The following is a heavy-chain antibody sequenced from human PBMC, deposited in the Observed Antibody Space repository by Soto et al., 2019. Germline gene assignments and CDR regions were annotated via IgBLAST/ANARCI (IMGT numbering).Heavy chain of an antibody. V-gene: IGHV4-59*08. CDR3: ARHRRTTVAKFYFDN. CDR1: GGSINSYC. J-gene: IGHJ4*02. Sequence: QVQLQESGPGLVKPSETLSLTCTVSGGSINSYCWSWIRQPPGKGLEWIAYIFDSGNANYNPSLKSRVTISVYTSKNQFSLKLTSVTAADTAVYYCARHRRTTVAKFYFDNWGQGALVTVSS. CDR2: IFDSGNA. D-gene: IGHD4-4*01.